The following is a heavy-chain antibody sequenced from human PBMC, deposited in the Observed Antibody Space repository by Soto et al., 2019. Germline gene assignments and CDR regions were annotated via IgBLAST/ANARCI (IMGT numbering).Heavy chain of an antibody. CDR3: AKAGQWLVLQFINYYGMDV. J-gene: IGHJ6*02. V-gene: IGHV3-30*18. CDR1: GFTFSSYG. D-gene: IGHD6-19*01. Sequence: HPGGSLRLSCAASGFTFSSYGMHWVRQAPGKGLEWVSFISNDGSNKYYADSVKGRFTISRDNSKNTLYLEMNSLRAEDTALYYCAKAGQWLVLQFINYYGMDVWGQGTTVTVSS. CDR2: ISNDGSNK.